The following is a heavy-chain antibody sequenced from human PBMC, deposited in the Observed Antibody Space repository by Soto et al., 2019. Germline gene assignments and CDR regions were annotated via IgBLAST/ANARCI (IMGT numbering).Heavy chain of an antibody. Sequence: GASVKVSCKASGGTFSSHTISWVRQAPGQRLEWMGWINASNGKTKYSQKFQGRVTITRDTSASTAYMELSSLRSEDTAVYYCARGDSSSWYYLDYWGQGTLVTVSS. CDR2: INASNGKT. CDR1: GGTFSSHT. J-gene: IGHJ4*02. V-gene: IGHV1-3*01. D-gene: IGHD6-13*01. CDR3: ARGDSSSWYYLDY.